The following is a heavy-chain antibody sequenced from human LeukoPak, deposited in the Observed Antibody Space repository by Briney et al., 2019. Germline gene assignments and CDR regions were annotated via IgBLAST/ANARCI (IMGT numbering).Heavy chain of an antibody. CDR2: INSDGSST. J-gene: IGHJ4*02. V-gene: IGHV3-74*01. D-gene: IGHD3-22*01. Sequence: GGSLRLSCAASGSTFSSYWMHWVRQAPGKGLVWVSRINSDGSSTSYADSVKGRFTISRDNAKNTLYLQMNSLRAEDTAVYYCARDNLLPPYYYDSSGLGYWGQGTLVTVSS. CDR1: GSTFSSYW. CDR3: ARDNLLPPYYYDSSGLGY.